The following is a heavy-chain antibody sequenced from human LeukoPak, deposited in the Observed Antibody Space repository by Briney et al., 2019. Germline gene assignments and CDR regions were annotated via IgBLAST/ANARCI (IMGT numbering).Heavy chain of an antibody. CDR1: GGSFSGYY. CDR2: INHSGST. J-gene: IGHJ5*02. CDR3: AKKRGYSSGWYDWFGP. V-gene: IGHV4-34*01. D-gene: IGHD6-19*01. Sequence: SETLSLTCAVYGGSFSGYYWSWIRQPPGKGLEWIGEINHSGSTNYNPSLKSRVTISVDTSKNQFSLKLSSVTAADTAVYYCAKKRGYSSGWYDWFGPWGQGTLVTVSS.